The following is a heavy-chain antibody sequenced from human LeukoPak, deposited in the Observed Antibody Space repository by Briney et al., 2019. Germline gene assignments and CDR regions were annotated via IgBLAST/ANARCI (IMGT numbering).Heavy chain of an antibody. V-gene: IGHV3-7*01. J-gene: IGHJ4*02. CDR3: TKGRSNHY. CDR2: INQGGSET. D-gene: IGHD4-11*01. CDR1: EFSFSDFW. Sequence: PGGSLRLSCAASEFSFSDFWMGWVRQAPGKGLEWVANINQGGSETYYVDSVKGRFTISRDNAKKSLFLQMNSLRAEDTAVYYCTKGRSNHYWGQGTPVTVST.